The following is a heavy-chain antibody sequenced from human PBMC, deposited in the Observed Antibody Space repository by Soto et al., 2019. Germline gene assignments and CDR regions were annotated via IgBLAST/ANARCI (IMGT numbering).Heavy chain of an antibody. CDR3: VRGSKDSYPGSRIFDF. D-gene: IGHD3-10*01. J-gene: IGHJ4*02. V-gene: IGHV3-23*01. CDR1: GLTFGSRA. CDR2: ITDTGGDA. Sequence: EVQLLESGGDLIQPGGSLRLSCVASGLTFGSRAMSWVRQCPGEGLEWVSTITDTGGDAKYADSVRGRFAISRDNSKNTLYLQMSALRAEDSAIYFCVRGSKDSYPGSRIFDFWGRGTLVTVSS.